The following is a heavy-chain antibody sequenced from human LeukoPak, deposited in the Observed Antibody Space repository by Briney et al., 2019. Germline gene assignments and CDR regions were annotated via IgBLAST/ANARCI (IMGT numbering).Heavy chain of an antibody. Sequence: ASVKVSCKASGYTFTGYYMHWVRQAPGQGLEWMGWINPNSGGTNYAQKFQGRVTMTRDTSISTACMELSRLRSDDTAVYYCARDGAVAVHYYYYMDVWGKGTTVTISS. CDR2: INPNSGGT. CDR1: GYTFTGYY. D-gene: IGHD6-19*01. CDR3: ARDGAVAVHYYYYMDV. V-gene: IGHV1-2*02. J-gene: IGHJ6*03.